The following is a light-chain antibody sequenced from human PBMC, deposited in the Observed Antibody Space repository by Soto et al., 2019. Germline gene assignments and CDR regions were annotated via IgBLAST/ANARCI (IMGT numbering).Light chain of an antibody. J-gene: IGKJ2*02. Sequence: DIQMTQSPSTLSASVGDRVTITCRASQSISSWLAWYQQKPGKAPKLLIYDASSLESGVPSRFSGSGSGTEFTLPISSLQPDDFATHYCQQYNSYSCTFGQGTKLEIK. CDR3: QQYNSYSCT. V-gene: IGKV1-5*01. CDR1: QSISSW. CDR2: DAS.